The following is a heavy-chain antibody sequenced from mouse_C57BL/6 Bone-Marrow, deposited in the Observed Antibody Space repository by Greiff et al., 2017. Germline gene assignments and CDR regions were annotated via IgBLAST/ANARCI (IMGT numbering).Heavy chain of an antibody. CDR3: ALTGNYWYLDV. CDR1: GFTFSSYG. V-gene: IGHV5-6*01. CDR2: ISSGGSYT. Sequence: EVKLVESGGDLVKPGGSLKLSCAASGFTFSSYGMSWVRQTPDKRLEWVATISSGGSYTYYPDSVKGRFTISRDNAKNTLYLQMSSLKSEDSAMYYCALTGNYWYLDVWGKGTTVTVSS. D-gene: IGHD4-1*01. J-gene: IGHJ1*03.